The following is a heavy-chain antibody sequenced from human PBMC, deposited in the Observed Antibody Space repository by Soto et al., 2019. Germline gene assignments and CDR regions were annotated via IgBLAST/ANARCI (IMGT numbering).Heavy chain of an antibody. J-gene: IGHJ4*02. V-gene: IGHV1-3*01. CDR3: ARNTLRFDY. CDR2: INAGNGKT. D-gene: IGHD4-17*01. CDR1: GYTFTSYA. Sequence: ASVKVSCKASGYTFTSYAIHWVRQAPGQSLEWMGWINAGNGKTEYSQNFQGRITLTRDTSASTAYMELSSLRSEDTAFYYCARNTLRFDYWGQGTLVTVSS.